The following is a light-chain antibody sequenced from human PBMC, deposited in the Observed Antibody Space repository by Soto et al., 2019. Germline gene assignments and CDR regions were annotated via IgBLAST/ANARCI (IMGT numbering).Light chain of an antibody. CDR2: SAS. CDR3: QQYNNRPRT. CDR1: QSVSSD. V-gene: IGKV3-15*01. Sequence: EIVMTQSPATLSVSPGERATLSCRASQSVSSDLAWYHQKPGQAPRLLIYSASTRATGIPARFSGSGSGTEFTLTINSLQSEDFAVYYCQQYNNRPRTFGQGTKVEIK. J-gene: IGKJ1*01.